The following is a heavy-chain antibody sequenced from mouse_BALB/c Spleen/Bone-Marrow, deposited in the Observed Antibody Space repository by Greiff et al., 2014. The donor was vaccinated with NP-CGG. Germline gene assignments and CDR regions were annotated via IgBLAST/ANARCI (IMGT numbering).Heavy chain of an antibody. CDR2: ICPGDGDT. Sequence: VQRVESGPELVKPGASVKISCKASGYAFSSSWMNWVKQRPGQGLEWIGRICPGDGDTNYNGKFKGKATLTADKSSSTAYMQLSSLTSVDSAVYFCARSDGYRTMDYWGQGTSVTVSS. J-gene: IGHJ4*01. V-gene: IGHV1-82*01. CDR1: GYAFSSSW. CDR3: ARSDGYRTMDY. D-gene: IGHD2-3*01.